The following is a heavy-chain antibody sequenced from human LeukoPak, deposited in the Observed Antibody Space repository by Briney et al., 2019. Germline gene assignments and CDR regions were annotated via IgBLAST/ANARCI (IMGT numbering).Heavy chain of an antibody. Sequence: PSETLSLTCAVYGGSSSGYHWSWIRQPPGKGLEWIGEINHSGSTNYNPSLKSRVTISVDTSKNQFSLKLSSVTAADTAVYYCARGLRGGQRWFDPWGQGTLVTVSS. CDR2: INHSGST. V-gene: IGHV4-34*01. D-gene: IGHD3-16*01. CDR3: ARGLRGGQRWFDP. J-gene: IGHJ5*02. CDR1: GGSSSGYH.